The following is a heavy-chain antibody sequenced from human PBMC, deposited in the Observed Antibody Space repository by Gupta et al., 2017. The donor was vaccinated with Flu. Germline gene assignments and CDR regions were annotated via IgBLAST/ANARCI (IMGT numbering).Heavy chain of an antibody. J-gene: IGHJ1*01. CDR2: YRHIGIT. Sequence: PGKGLGWIGEYRHIGITKYNPSLESRLTVSVDASNTQFSLKLRAVTAADTARYYCARVGGNFLRMVAFFQHWGQGTLVTVSS. V-gene: IGHV4-34*01. CDR3: ARVGGNFLRMVAFFQH. D-gene: IGHD3-16*01.